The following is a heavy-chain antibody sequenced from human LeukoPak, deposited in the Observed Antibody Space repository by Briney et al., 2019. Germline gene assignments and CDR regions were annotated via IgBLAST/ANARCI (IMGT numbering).Heavy chain of an antibody. CDR3: VRRGQRLNPGLYYFDH. CDR1: GGSTSSGDYY. CDR2: IYYSGST. Sequence: SETLSLTCTVSGGSTSSGDYYWSWIRQPPGKGLEWIGYIYYSGSTNYNPSLKSRVTISVDTSENQFSLRLTSVTATDTAVYYCVRRGQRLNPGLYYFDHWGQGTLVTVSS. D-gene: IGHD6-25*01. V-gene: IGHV4-30-4*01. J-gene: IGHJ4*02.